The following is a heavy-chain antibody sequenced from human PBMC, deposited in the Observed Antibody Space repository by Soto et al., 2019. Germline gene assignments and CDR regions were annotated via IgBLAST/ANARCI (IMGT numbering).Heavy chain of an antibody. CDR1: GFTISSYS. Sequence: PGGSLRLSCAASGFTISSYSMSWVRQAPGKGLEWVSAISGSGGSTYYADSVKGRFTISRENSKNTLYLQMNSLRVEDTAVYYCAMENGGYYHYHDYWGQGTLVLVSS. CDR2: ISGSGGST. D-gene: IGHD1-26*01. CDR3: AMENGGYYHYHDY. V-gene: IGHV3-23*01. J-gene: IGHJ4*02.